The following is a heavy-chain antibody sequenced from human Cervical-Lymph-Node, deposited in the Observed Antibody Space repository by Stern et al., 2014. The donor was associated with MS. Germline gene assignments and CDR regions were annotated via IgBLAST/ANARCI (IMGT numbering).Heavy chain of an antibody. J-gene: IGHJ6*02. CDR1: GFSISSADYA. D-gene: IGHD3-10*01. CDR3: ARDRGKSSDGMDV. CDR2: IYNSGST. Sequence: VQLVESGPGLVKPSQTLSLTCTVAGFSISSADYAWSWLRQRPGKGLEWIGYIYNSGSTDYNPSLKSRVTISLDMSKNQFSLKLTSVTVADTAVYYCARDRGKSSDGMDVWGQGTTVTVSS. V-gene: IGHV4-31*03.